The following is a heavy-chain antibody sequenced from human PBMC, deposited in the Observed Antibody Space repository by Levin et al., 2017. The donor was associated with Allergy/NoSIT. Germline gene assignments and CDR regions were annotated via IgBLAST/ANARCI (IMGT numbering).Heavy chain of an antibody. J-gene: IGHJ6*02. CDR3: ASRGCGGDCYSRHYYGMDV. CDR1: GGTFSSYA. Sequence: SVKVSCKASGGTFSSYAISWVRQAPGQGLEWMGGIIPIFGTANYAQKFQGRVTITADESTSTAYMELSSLRSEDTAVYYCASRGCGGDCYSRHYYGMDVWGQGTTVTVSS. CDR2: IIPIFGTA. V-gene: IGHV1-69*13. D-gene: IGHD2-21*02.